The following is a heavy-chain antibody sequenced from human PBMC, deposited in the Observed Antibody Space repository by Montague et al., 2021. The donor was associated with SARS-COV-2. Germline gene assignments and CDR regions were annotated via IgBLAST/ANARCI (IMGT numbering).Heavy chain of an antibody. J-gene: IGHJ4*02. V-gene: IGHV4-4*02. CDR1: GGSISSSNW. D-gene: IGHD6-6*01. Sequence: SETLSLTCAVSGGSISSSNWWSWVRQPPGKGLEWIGEIYHSGSTNYNPSLKSRVTISVDKSKNQFSLKLSSVTAADTAVYYCARMAPASSSSDFDYWGQGALVTVSS. CDR3: ARMAPASSSSDFDY. CDR2: IYHSGST.